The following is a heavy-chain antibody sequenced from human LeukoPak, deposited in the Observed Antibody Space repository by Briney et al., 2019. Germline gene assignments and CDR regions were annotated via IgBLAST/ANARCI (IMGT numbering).Heavy chain of an antibody. Sequence: GSLRLSCIASGFTFSNYGMHWVRQAPGEGLEWVAVIWYDGSNKYYADSVKGRFTISRDNPKNTLYVQMNSLRAEDTAVYYCARGRGADYGGNSGYFDYWGQGTLVTVSS. D-gene: IGHD4-23*01. CDR2: IWYDGSNK. CDR1: GFTFSNYG. J-gene: IGHJ4*02. CDR3: ARGRGADYGGNSGYFDY. V-gene: IGHV3-33*08.